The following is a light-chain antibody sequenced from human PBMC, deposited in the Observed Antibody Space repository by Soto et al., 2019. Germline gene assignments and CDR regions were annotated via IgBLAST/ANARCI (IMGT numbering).Light chain of an antibody. J-gene: IGLJ1*01. CDR2: DVS. CDR1: SSDVGGYSS. Sequence: QSVLTQPRSVSGSPGQSVTISCTGTSSDVGGYSSVSWYQQHPGKAPKLMIYDVSKRPSGVPDRFSGSKSGNTASLAISGLQAEDDADYYCCSYAGIYTYVFGTGTKVTVL. CDR3: CSYAGIYTYV. V-gene: IGLV2-11*01.